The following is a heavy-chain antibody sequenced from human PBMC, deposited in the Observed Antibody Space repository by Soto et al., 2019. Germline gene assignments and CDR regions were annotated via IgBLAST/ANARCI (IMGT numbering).Heavy chain of an antibody. Sequence: QVQLVESGGGVVQPGRSLRLSCAASGFTFSSYAMHWVRQAPGKGLEWVAVISYDGSNKYYADSVKGRFTISRDNSKNTLYLQMNSLRAEDTAVYYCARDSHYYDSSGYSYWGQGTLVTVSS. CDR2: ISYDGSNK. CDR1: GFTFSSYA. CDR3: ARDSHYYDSSGYSY. V-gene: IGHV3-30-3*01. D-gene: IGHD3-22*01. J-gene: IGHJ4*02.